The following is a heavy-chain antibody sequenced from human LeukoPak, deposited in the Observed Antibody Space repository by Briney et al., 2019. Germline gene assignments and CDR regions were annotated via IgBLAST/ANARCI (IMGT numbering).Heavy chain of an antibody. CDR3: ARLVRGAAAGFDP. CDR1: GGSISTYH. Sequence: PSETLSPTCTVSGGSISTYHWSWIRQPPGKGLEWIGYIYTSGSTNYNPSLKSRVTISVDTSKNQFSLNLSSVTAADTAVYYCARLVRGAAAGFDPWGQGTLVTVSS. V-gene: IGHV4-4*09. D-gene: IGHD6-13*01. J-gene: IGHJ5*02. CDR2: IYTSGST.